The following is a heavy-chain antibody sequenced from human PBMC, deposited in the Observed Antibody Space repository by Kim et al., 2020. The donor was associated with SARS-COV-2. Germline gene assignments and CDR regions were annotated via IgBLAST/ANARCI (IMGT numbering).Heavy chain of an antibody. Sequence: AAPVKGRFPISRANARASLYLQMNSLRAEDTAVYYCARVLTSGWSYFDYWGQGTLVTVSS. CDR3: ARVLTSGWSYFDY. J-gene: IGHJ4*02. D-gene: IGHD6-19*01. V-gene: IGHV3-21*04.